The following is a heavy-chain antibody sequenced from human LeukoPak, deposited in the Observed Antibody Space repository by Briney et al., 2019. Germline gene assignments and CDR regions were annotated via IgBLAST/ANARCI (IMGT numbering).Heavy chain of an antibody. J-gene: IGHJ4*02. V-gene: IGHV3-7*05. CDR1: GFTFSSHW. D-gene: IGHD4-23*01. CDR3: AREGQGYGGKDY. Sequence: GGSLRLSCVASGFTFSSHWMTWVRQAPGEGLEWVANIKQGGSEKHYVDSVKGRFTISRDDAKNSLYLQMSSLRAEDTAAYYCAREGQGYGGKDYWGQGTRVTVSS. CDR2: IKQGGSEK.